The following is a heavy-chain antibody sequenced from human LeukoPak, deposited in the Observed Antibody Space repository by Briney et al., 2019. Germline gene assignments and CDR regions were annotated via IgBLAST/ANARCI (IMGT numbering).Heavy chain of an antibody. V-gene: IGHV3-21*04. D-gene: IGHD1-26*01. CDR2: ISSSSNYI. Sequence: GGSLRLSCAASGFTFSSYSMNWVRQAPGKGLEWVSSISSSSNYIYYADSVKGRVTISRDNAKNSLYLQMNSLRAEDTAVYYCARGGSYLSAFDIWGQGTMVTVSS. CDR1: GFTFSSYS. CDR3: ARGGSYLSAFDI. J-gene: IGHJ3*02.